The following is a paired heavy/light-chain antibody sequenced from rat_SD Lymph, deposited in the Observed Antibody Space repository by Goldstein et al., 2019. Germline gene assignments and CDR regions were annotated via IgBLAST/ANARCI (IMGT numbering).Heavy chain of an antibody. CDR1: GFSLTRYS. Sequence: QVQLQESGPGLVQPSQTLSLTCTLSGFSLTRYSVHWVRQHSGKSLKWMGRVWSDGDTSYNSAFTSRLSISRDTSKSQVFLKMNSLQAEDTGTYYCARTRDSYAHFDYWGQGVMVTVSS. CDR2: VWSDGDT. J-gene: IGHJ2*01. CDR3: ARTRDSYAHFDY. V-gene: IGHV2S18*01. D-gene: IGHD1-12*01.
Light chain of an antibody. V-gene: IGKV8S5*01. Sequence: DIVMTQSPSSLAVSAGETVTINCKSSQSLFGSVRQKNYLAWYQQKPGQSPKLLIYLAFSRESGVPDRFIGSGSGTDFTLTISSVQAEDLANYYCQQYYDTPWTFGGGTKLELK. J-gene: IGKJ1*01. CDR3: QQYYDTPWT. CDR2: LAF. CDR1: QSLFGSVRQKNY.